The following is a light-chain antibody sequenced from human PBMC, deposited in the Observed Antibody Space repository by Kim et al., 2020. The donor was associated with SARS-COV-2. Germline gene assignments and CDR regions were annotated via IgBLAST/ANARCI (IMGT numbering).Light chain of an antibody. J-gene: IGKJ5*01. Sequence: ASVGDRVTITCRASQALRHDLAWYQQKPGNAPKRLIYAAYTLQNGVPSRFSGSGSETQFTLTISSLQPEDFATYYCLQHNTYPLTFGQGTRLEIK. CDR3: LQHNTYPLT. CDR2: AAY. V-gene: IGKV1-17*01. CDR1: QALRHD.